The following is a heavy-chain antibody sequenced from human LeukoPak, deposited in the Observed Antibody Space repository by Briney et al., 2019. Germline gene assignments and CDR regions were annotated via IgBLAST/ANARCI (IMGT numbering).Heavy chain of an antibody. CDR1: GFMFSNNW. CDR3: VININWSFGS. J-gene: IGHJ4*02. CDR2: IKPDGSNE. Sequence: GGSLRLSCGASGFMFSNNWVSWVRQAPGKGLEWMANIKPDGSNEYYADSVKGRFTISRDNAKNSLYLHMNSLRVEDTAIYYCVININWSFGSWGQGDVVIVSS. V-gene: IGHV3-7*01. D-gene: IGHD1-1*01.